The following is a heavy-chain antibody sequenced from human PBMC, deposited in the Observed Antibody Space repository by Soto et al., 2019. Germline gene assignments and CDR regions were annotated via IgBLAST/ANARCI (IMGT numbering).Heavy chain of an antibody. Sequence: GASVKVSCKASGGTFSSYAISWVRQAPGQGLEWMGGIIPIFGTANYAQKFQGRVTITADESTSTAYMELSSLRSEDTAVYYCARAANDSPMVREPYYYYGMDVWGQGTTVTVSS. D-gene: IGHD3-10*01. CDR2: IIPIFGTA. V-gene: IGHV1-69*13. CDR3: ARAANDSPMVREPYYYYGMDV. CDR1: GGTFSSYA. J-gene: IGHJ6*02.